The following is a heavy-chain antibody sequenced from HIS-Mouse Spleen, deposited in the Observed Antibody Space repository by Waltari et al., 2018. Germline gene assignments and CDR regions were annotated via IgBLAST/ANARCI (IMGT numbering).Heavy chain of an antibody. CDR2: IYYSGST. CDR1: GGPISSSIYY. J-gene: IGHJ2*01. V-gene: IGHV4-39*07. D-gene: IGHD6-13*01. Sequence: QLQLQESGPGLVKPSETLSLTCTVSGGPISSSIYYWGRIRQPPGKGLAWIGSIYYSGSTYYNPSLKSRVTISVDTSKNQFSLKLSSVTAADTAVYYCAREIPYSSSWYDWYFDLWGRGTLVTVSS. CDR3: AREIPYSSSWYDWYFDL.